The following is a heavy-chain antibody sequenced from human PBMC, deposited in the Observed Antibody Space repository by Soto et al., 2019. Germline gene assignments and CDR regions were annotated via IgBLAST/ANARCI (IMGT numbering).Heavy chain of an antibody. J-gene: IGHJ4*02. CDR1: GFSFRSYA. CDR3: AKGLRQPGYFDF. CDR2: FSGSGGST. D-gene: IGHD3-16*01. Sequence: GGSLGLSSAASGFSFRSYAMNWVRQSPGKGLEWVSSFSGSGGSTYYADSVKGRFTTSIDDSNNTLYLHLYSLRAVDTFIYDCAKGLRQPGYFDFWGQGTLVTVSS. V-gene: IGHV3-23*01.